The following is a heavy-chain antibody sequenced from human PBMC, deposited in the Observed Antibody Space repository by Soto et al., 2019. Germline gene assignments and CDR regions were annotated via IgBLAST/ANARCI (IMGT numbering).Heavy chain of an antibody. V-gene: IGHV5-10-1*01. J-gene: IGHJ5*02. Sequence: PGESLKISCKGSGYSFTSYWISWVRQMPGKGLEWMGRIDPSDSYTNYSPSFQGHVTISADKSISTAYLQWSSLKASDTAMYYCARLDIVVVPAASDWFDPWGQGTLVTVSS. D-gene: IGHD2-2*03. CDR2: IDPSDSYT. CDR3: ARLDIVVVPAASDWFDP. CDR1: GYSFTSYW.